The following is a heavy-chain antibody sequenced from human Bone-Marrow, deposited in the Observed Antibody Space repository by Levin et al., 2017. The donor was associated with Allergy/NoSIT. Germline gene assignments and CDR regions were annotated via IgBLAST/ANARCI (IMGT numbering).Heavy chain of an antibody. J-gene: IGHJ6*02. CDR3: ASLKLLGVGMDV. D-gene: IGHD4-23*01. CDR1: GGSINSGGHS. Sequence: SCTVSGGSINSGGHSWSWIRQPPGKGLEWVGYIYHGGSTYYNPSLQSRLTISLDRFKNQFSLDLTSVTAADTAVYYCASLKLLGVGMDVWGQGTTVTVSS. CDR2: IYHGGST. V-gene: IGHV4-30-2*01.